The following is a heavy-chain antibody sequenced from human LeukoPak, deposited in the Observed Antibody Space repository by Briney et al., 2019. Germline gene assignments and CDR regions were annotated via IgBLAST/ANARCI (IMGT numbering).Heavy chain of an antibody. Sequence: PSETLSLTCTVSGGSISSYYWSWLRQPPGKGVEGVGYIYYGGSTNYNPSLKSRVTISVDTSKNQFSLKLSSVTAADTAVYYCARGSYGDYVGVHFDYWGQGTLVTVSS. CDR1: GGSISSYY. CDR3: ARGSYGDYVGVHFDY. D-gene: IGHD4-17*01. J-gene: IGHJ4*02. V-gene: IGHV4-59*01. CDR2: IYYGGST.